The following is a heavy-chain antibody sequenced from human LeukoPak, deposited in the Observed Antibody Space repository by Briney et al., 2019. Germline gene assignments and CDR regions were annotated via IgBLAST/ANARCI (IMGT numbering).Heavy chain of an antibody. CDR2: ISYDGGNT. J-gene: IGHJ4*02. Sequence: GGSLRLSCAASGYTFSTSGMHWIRQAPGKGLEWVAVISYDGGNTYYADSVKGRFTISRDNSKNTVFLQMHSLRGDDTAVYYCVKFVRYYFDYWGQGTLVTVSS. CDR1: GYTFSTSG. V-gene: IGHV3-30*18. CDR3: VKFVRYYFDY. D-gene: IGHD3-10*02.